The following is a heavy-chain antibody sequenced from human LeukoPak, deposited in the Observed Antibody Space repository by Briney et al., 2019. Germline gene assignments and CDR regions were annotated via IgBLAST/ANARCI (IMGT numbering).Heavy chain of an antibody. D-gene: IGHD3-16*02. Sequence: SETLSLTCAVYGGSFSGYYWSWIRQPPGKGLEWIGSIYYSGSTYYNPSLKSRVTISVDTSKNQFSLKLSSVTAADTAVYYCARLRDDYVWGSNRYTGGDVWGQGTTVTVSS. CDR3: ARLRDDYVWGSNRYTGGDV. V-gene: IGHV4-34*01. CDR1: GGSFSGYY. CDR2: IYYSGST. J-gene: IGHJ6*02.